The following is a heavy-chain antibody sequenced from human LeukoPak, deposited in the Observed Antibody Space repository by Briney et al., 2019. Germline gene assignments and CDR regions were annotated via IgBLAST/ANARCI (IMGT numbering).Heavy chain of an antibody. CDR2: ISSSSYI. Sequence: GGSLRLSCAASGFTFSSYSMNWVRQAPGKGLEWVSSISSSSYIYYADSVKGRFTISRDNAKNSLYLQMNSLRAEDTAVYYCARAESIVATIDYWGQGTLVTVSS. J-gene: IGHJ4*02. CDR3: ARAESIVATIDY. D-gene: IGHD5-12*01. V-gene: IGHV3-21*01. CDR1: GFTFSSYS.